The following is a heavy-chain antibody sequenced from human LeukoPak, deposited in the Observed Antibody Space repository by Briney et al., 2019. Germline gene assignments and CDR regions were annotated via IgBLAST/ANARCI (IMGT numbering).Heavy chain of an antibody. J-gene: IGHJ4*02. Sequence: SETLSLTCTVSGGSISSTSYYWGWIRQPPGKGLEWIGSIYYSGSTYYNPSLKSRVTISVDTSKNPFSLKLSSVTAADTAVYYCARRLGYSYGLTDYWGQGTLVTVSS. CDR1: GGSISSTSYY. CDR2: IYYSGST. CDR3: ARRLGYSYGLTDY. D-gene: IGHD5-18*01. V-gene: IGHV4-39*01.